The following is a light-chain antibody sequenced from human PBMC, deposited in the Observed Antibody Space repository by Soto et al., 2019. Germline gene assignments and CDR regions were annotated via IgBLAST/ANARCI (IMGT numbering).Light chain of an antibody. V-gene: IGKV1-39*01. J-gene: IGKJ1*01. Sequence: DIQMTQSPSSLSASIGDRVTITCRASQSISNYLNWYQQRPGKAPKLLISAASSLRSRVPSRFSGSGSGTDFTLTISSLQPEDFATYYCQQGYSTPPTFGLGTKVETK. CDR2: AAS. CDR1: QSISNY. CDR3: QQGYSTPPT.